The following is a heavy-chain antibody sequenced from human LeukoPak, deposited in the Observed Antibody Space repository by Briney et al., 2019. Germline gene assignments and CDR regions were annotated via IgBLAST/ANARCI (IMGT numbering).Heavy chain of an antibody. CDR1: GVTFRSYS. Sequence: GGSLRLSCAASGVTFRSYSMNWVRQAPGKGLEWVSSISSSSSYIYYADSVKGRYTISRDNAMNSLYLQMNSLRAEDTAVYYCATKYSSGFDYWGQGTLVTVSS. CDR3: ATKYSSGFDY. J-gene: IGHJ4*02. CDR2: ISSSSSYI. V-gene: IGHV3-21*01. D-gene: IGHD6-19*01.